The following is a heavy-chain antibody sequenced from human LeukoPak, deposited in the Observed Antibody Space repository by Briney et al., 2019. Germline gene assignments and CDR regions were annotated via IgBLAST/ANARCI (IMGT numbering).Heavy chain of an antibody. Sequence: PSETLSLTCTVSGGSISSGGYYWSWIRQHPGKGLEWIGYIYYSGSTYYNPSLKSRVTISVDTSKNQFSPKLSSVTAADTAVYYCARAYCSSTSCYLYYYYYMDVWGKGTTVTVSS. D-gene: IGHD2-2*01. CDR1: GGSISSGGYY. CDR3: ARAYCSSTSCYLYYYYYMDV. V-gene: IGHV4-31*03. J-gene: IGHJ6*03. CDR2: IYYSGST.